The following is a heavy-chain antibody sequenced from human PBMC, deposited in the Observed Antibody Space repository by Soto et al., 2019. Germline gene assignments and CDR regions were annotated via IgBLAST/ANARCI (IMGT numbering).Heavy chain of an antibody. J-gene: IGHJ6*03. V-gene: IGHV4-4*02. CDR2: IYHSGST. Sequence: SETLSLTCAVSSGSISSSNWWSWVRQPPGKGLEWIGEIYHSGSTNYNPSLKSRVTISVDKSKNQFSLKLSSVTAADTAVYYCAGRRNCSGGSCYSGYYYYMDVWGKGTTVTVSS. CDR1: SGSISSSNW. CDR3: AGRRNCSGGSCYSGYYYYMDV. D-gene: IGHD2-15*01.